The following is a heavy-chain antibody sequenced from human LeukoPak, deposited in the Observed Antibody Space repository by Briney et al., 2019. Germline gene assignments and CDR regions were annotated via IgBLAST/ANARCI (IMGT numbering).Heavy chain of an antibody. CDR3: ARDNSVGDTAWWFDP. Sequence: AAVQISFKASGYTFTSYYMDWGRPAPGQGVEGRGLINPSGSSTSYAQKFQGRLSLTRDMSTSTDYMELSSLRSEDTAVYYCARDNSVGDTAWWFDPWGQGTLVTVSS. CDR1: GYTFTSYY. V-gene: IGHV1-46*01. D-gene: IGHD1-26*01. J-gene: IGHJ5*02. CDR2: INPSGSST.